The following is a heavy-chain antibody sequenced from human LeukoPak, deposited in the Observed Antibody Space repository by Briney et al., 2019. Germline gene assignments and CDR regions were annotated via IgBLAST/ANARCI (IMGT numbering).Heavy chain of an antibody. CDR1: GFTFSSYW. CDR2: IRQDGSEK. J-gene: IGHJ4*02. Sequence: GGSLRLSCAASGFTFSSYWMSWVRQAPGKGLEWVAHIRQDGSEKYYVDSVKGRFTISRDNSKNTLYLQMNSLRAEDTAVYYCARDRDSGSYFDYWGQGTLVTVSS. CDR3: ARDRDSGSYFDY. D-gene: IGHD1-26*01. V-gene: IGHV3-7*01.